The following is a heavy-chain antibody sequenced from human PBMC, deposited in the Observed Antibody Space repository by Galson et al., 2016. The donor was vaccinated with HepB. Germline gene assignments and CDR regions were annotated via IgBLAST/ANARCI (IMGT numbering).Heavy chain of an antibody. Sequence: SVKVSCKASGYTFTSYGISWVRQAPGQGLEWMGWISAYNGNTNYAQKLQGRVTMTTDTTTSTAHMELRILRSDDTAVYYCARDLIFAGTFDCWGQGTLVTVSS. CDR1: GYTFTSYG. CDR2: ISAYNGNT. D-gene: IGHD3-10*01. J-gene: IGHJ4*02. V-gene: IGHV1-18*01. CDR3: ARDLIFAGTFDC.